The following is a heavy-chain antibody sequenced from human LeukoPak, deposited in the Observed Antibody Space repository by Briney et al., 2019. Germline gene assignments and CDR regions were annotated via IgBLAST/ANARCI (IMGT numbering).Heavy chain of an antibody. V-gene: IGHV3-21*01. CDR3: ARGGQLLTSDFDY. J-gene: IGHJ4*02. CDR1: GFTFSSYS. CDR2: ISSSSSYI. Sequence: GGSLRLSCAASGFTFSSYSMNWVRQAPGKGLEWVSSISSSSSYIYYADSVKGRFTISRDNAKNSLYLQMNSLRAEDTAVYYCARGGQLLTSDFDYWGQGTLVTVSS. D-gene: IGHD4-23*01.